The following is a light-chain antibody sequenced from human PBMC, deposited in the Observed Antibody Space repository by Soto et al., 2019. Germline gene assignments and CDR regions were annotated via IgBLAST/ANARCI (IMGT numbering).Light chain of an antibody. J-gene: IGLJ2*01. CDR1: SSDVGGYNY. CDR2: EVS. V-gene: IGLV2-8*01. Sequence: ALTQPPSASGSPGQSVTISCTGTSSDVGGYNYVSWYQQHPGKAPKLMIYEVSKRPSGVPDRFSGSKSGNTASLTVSGLQAEDEADYYCSSYAGSNNFVVFGGGTKLTVL. CDR3: SSYAGSNNFVV.